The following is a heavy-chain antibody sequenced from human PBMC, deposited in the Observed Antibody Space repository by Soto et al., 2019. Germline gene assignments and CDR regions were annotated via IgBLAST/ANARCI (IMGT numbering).Heavy chain of an antibody. V-gene: IGHV3-23*01. D-gene: IGHD3-10*01. CDR1: GFTFSSYA. CDR3: AKEGRVTMVRRAFDY. J-gene: IGHJ4*02. Sequence: EVQLLESGGGLVQPGGSLRLSCAASGFTFSSYAMSWVRQVPGKGLEWVPAISGSGGSTYYADSGKGRFTISRDNSKNTLYLQMNSLRAEDTAVYYCAKEGRVTMVRRAFDYWGQGTLVTVSS. CDR2: ISGSGGST.